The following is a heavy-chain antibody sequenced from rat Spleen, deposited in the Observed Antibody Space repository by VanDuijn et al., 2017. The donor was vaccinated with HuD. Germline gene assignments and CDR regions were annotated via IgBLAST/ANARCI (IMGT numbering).Heavy chain of an antibody. V-gene: IGHV2-13*01. CDR1: GFSLSNYG. Sequence: QVQLKESGPGLVQPSQTLSLTCTVSGFSLSNYGVIWVRQPPGKGLEWMGVIWGNGNPNYNSALKSRLSISRDTSKSQVFLKMNGLQTEDIATYYCARQDYYGYYYVMDAWGQGTSVTVSS. CDR3: ARQDYYGYYYVMDA. D-gene: IGHD1-6*01. CDR2: IWGNGNP. J-gene: IGHJ4*01.